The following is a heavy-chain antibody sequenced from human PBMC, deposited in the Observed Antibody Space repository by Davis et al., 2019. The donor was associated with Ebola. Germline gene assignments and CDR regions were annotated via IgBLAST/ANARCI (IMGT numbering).Heavy chain of an antibody. V-gene: IGHV4-4*02. D-gene: IGHD6-13*01. CDR2: VSHTGNT. J-gene: IGHJ4*02. CDR1: GDSMTNNNW. Sequence: GSLRLSCAVFGDSMTNNNWWSWVRQSPGKGLEWIGEVSHTGNTNYNSALKGRVTMSVDKSKNQFFLKLTSVTAADTAVYYCARCIYIAAAGVLDHWGQGIPATVSS. CDR3: ARCIYIAAAGVLDH.